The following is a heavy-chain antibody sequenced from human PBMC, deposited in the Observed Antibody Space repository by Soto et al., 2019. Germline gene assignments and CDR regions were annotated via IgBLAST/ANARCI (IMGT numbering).Heavy chain of an antibody. CDR1: GFTFSSYW. V-gene: IGHV3-74*01. D-gene: IGHD3-16*01. CDR2: INSDGSST. Sequence: EVQLVESGGGLVQPGGSLRLSCAASGFTFSSYWMHWVHQAPGKGLVWVSRINSDGSSTSYADSVKGRFTISRDNAKNTLYLQMNSLRAEDTAVYYCARWIGGLDYFDYWGQGTLVTVSS. J-gene: IGHJ4*02. CDR3: ARWIGGLDYFDY.